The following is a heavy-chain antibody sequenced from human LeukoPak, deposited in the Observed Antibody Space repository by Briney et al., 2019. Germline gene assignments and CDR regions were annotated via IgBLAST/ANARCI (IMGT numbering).Heavy chain of an antibody. CDR2: IYYSGSS. V-gene: IGHV4-59*01. D-gene: IGHD1-26*01. CDR1: AGSISSYY. CDR3: AKGEGYSYNRYWLDP. Sequence: KPSETLSLTCTVSAGSISSYYWSWIRQPPGKGLEWIGYIYYSGSSGYNPSLQSRVTMSVDTSKNQFSLKLTSVTAADTAVYYCAKGEGYSYNRYWLDPWGQGTLVTVSS. J-gene: IGHJ5*02.